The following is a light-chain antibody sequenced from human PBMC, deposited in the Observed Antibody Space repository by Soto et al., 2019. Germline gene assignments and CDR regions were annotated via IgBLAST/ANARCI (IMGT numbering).Light chain of an antibody. V-gene: IGKV3-20*01. Sequence: TVLIHSPGTLSWSPGEIASLSCMSVQNVANNYLAWFRQKPGHTTRRLIYGASSRAAGIPDRFSGSGSGTDFTLTISRLEPEDFALFYCQQYGTVPSTFGQGTKVDIK. CDR2: GAS. J-gene: IGKJ1*01. CDR1: QNVANNY. CDR3: QQYGTVPST.